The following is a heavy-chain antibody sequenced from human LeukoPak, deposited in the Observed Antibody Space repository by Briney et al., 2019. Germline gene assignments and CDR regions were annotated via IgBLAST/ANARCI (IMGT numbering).Heavy chain of an antibody. Sequence: SETLSLTCTVSGGSISSSSYYWGWIRQPPGKGLEWIGSIYYSGSTYYNPSLKSRVTISVDTSKNQFSLKLSSVTAADTAVYYCARTKPRYYYDSSGYYDYWGQGTLVTVSS. D-gene: IGHD3-22*01. CDR3: ARTKPRYYYDSSGYYDY. CDR2: IYYSGST. J-gene: IGHJ4*02. V-gene: IGHV4-39*01. CDR1: GGSISSSSYY.